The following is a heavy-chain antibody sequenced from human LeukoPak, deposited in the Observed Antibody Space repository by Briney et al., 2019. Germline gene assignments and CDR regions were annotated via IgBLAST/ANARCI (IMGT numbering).Heavy chain of an antibody. CDR2: INLDGSDK. CDR1: GFTLTSYW. D-gene: IGHD3-10*01. V-gene: IGHV3-7*01. Sequence: PGESLRLSCAASGFTLTSYWMTWVRQAPGKGLEWVANINLDGSDKYYADSVKGRFTISRDNPNNSLYLQMDSLSGEDTAVYYCARVGPLWFGLLNTADVWGQGTLVTVS. J-gene: IGHJ3*01. CDR3: ARVGPLWFGLLNTADV.